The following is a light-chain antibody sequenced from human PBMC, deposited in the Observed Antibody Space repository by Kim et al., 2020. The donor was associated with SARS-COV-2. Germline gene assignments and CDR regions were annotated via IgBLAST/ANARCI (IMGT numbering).Light chain of an antibody. CDR3: QTWGTGIVV. J-gene: IGLJ2*01. CDR2: LNSDGSH. Sequence: ASVKPTCTLSSGHSSYAIAWHQQQPEKGPRYLMKLNSDGSHSKGDGIPDRFSGSSSGAERYLTISSLQSEDEADYYCQTWGTGIVVFGGGTKLTVL. CDR1: SGHSSYA. V-gene: IGLV4-69*01.